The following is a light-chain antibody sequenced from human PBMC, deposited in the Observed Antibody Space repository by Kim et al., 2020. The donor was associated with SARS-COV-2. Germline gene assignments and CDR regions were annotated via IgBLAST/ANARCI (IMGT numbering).Light chain of an antibody. V-gene: IGLV3-1*01. CDR3: QAWDSSTVV. Sequence: SYELTQPPSVSVSPGQTASITCSGDKLGDKYACWYQQKSGQSPVMVIYQDNKRPSGIPERFSGSNSGNTATLTISGTQAVDEADYYCQAWDSSTVVFGGG. J-gene: IGLJ2*01. CDR2: QDN. CDR1: KLGDKY.